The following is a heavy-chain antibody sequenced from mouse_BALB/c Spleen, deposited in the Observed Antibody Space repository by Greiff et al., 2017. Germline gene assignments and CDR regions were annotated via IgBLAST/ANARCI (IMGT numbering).Heavy chain of an antibody. J-gene: IGHJ1*01. Sequence: EVKLVESGGGLVQPGGSRKLSCAASGFTFSSFGMHWVRQAPEKGLEWVAYISSGSSTIYYADTVKGRFTISRDNPKNTLFLQMTSLRSEDTAMYYCASSRSTMIYWYFDVWGAGTTVTVSS. CDR3: ASSRSTMIYWYFDV. CDR2: ISSGSSTI. D-gene: IGHD2-4*01. V-gene: IGHV5-17*02. CDR1: GFTFSSFG.